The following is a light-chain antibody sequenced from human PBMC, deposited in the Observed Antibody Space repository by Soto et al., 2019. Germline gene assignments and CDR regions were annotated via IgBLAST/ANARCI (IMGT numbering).Light chain of an antibody. Sequence: QSALTQPASVSGSPGQSITISCSGTISDFVVYNYVSWYQQHPGKAPKLMLYGVSKRPSGVSDRFSGSKSGNTASLTISGLQAEDEADYYCCSYARGSRAFGGGTQLTVL. CDR2: GVS. CDR3: CSYARGSRA. J-gene: IGLJ3*02. CDR1: ISDFVVYNY. V-gene: IGLV2-14*01.